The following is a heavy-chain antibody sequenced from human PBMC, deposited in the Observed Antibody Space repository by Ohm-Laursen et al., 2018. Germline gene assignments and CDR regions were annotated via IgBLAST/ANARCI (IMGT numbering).Heavy chain of an antibody. CDR1: GFTFSNAW. Sequence: SLRPSCAASGFTFSNAWMSWVRQAPGKGLEWVGRIKSKIDGGTTDYAAPVKGRFTISRDDSKNTLYLQLNSLKTEDTAVYYCTTDSPLDFWGQGTLVTVSS. CDR2: IKSKIDGGTT. J-gene: IGHJ4*02. CDR3: TTDSPLDF. V-gene: IGHV3-15*01.